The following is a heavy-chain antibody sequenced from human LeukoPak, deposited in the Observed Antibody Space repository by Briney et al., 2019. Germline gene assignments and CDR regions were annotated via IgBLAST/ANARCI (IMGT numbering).Heavy chain of an antibody. CDR1: GGSISSSSYY. Sequence: SETLSLTCTVSGGSISSSSYYWGWIRQPPGKELEWIGSIYYSGSTYYNPSLKSRVTISVDTSKNQFSLKLSSVTAADTAVYYCARSFKLGSSSWYVFDYWGQGTLVTVSS. J-gene: IGHJ4*02. V-gene: IGHV4-39*07. D-gene: IGHD6-13*01. CDR2: IYYSGST. CDR3: ARSFKLGSSSWYVFDY.